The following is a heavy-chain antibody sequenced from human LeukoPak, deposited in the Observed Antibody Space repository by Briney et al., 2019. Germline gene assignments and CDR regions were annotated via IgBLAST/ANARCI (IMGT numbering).Heavy chain of an antibody. D-gene: IGHD6-19*01. V-gene: IGHV3-7*01. CDR3: ARDYSVRYSSGWYY. Sequence: GGSLRLSCAASGFTFSSYWMSWVRQAPGKGREWVANIKQDGSEKNYVDSVKGRFTISRDNAKNSLYLQMNSLRAEDTAVYYCARDYSVRYSSGWYYWGQGTLVTVSS. J-gene: IGHJ4*02. CDR2: IKQDGSEK. CDR1: GFTFSSYW.